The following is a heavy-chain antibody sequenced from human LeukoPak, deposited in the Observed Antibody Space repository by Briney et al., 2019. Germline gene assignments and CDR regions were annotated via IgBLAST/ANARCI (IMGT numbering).Heavy chain of an antibody. D-gene: IGHD6-19*01. Sequence: SETLSLTCAVYGGSFSGYYWSWIRQPPGKGLEWIGRIYTSGSTNYNPSLKSRVTMSVDTSKNQFSLKLSSVTAADTAVYYCARVRWYSSGWYFDYWGQGTLVTVSS. CDR2: IYTSGST. CDR3: ARVRWYSSGWYFDY. V-gene: IGHV4-59*10. CDR1: GGSFSGYY. J-gene: IGHJ4*02.